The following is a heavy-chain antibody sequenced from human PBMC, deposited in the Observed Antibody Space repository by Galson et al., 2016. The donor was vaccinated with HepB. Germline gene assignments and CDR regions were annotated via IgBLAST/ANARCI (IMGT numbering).Heavy chain of an antibody. CDR1: GGSFSDYY. Sequence: SETLSLTCAVYGGSFSDYYWSWIRQPPGKGLEWIGEINDSGSTNYNPSLKSRVTISVDTSKNQFSLGLISVTAADTAVYYCARQFRDRAYPRAMDKWGQGTRVTVSS. J-gene: IGHJ4*02. CDR2: INDSGST. CDR3: ARQFRDRAYPRAMDK. V-gene: IGHV4-34*01. D-gene: IGHD5-24*01.